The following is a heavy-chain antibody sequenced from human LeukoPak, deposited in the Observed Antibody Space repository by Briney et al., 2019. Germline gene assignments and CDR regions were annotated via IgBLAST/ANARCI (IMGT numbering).Heavy chain of an antibody. V-gene: IGHV3-23*01. Sequence: LAGGSLRLSCAASGFTFSSYAMSWVRQAPGKGLEWVSAISGSGGSTYYADSVKGRFTISRDNSKNTLYLQMNSLRAEDTAVYYCAKGVAGTNWFDPWGQGTLVTVSS. CDR3: AKGVAGTNWFDP. D-gene: IGHD6-19*01. CDR2: ISGSGGST. J-gene: IGHJ5*02. CDR1: GFTFSSYA.